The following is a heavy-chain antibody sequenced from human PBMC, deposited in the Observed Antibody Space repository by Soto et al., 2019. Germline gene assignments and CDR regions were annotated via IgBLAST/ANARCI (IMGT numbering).Heavy chain of an antibody. D-gene: IGHD4-17*01. CDR1: GGSISSSSYY. V-gene: IGHV4-39*01. CDR2: SYYSGST. J-gene: IGHJ5*02. Sequence: QLQLQESGPGLVKPSETLSLTCTVSGGSISSSSYYWVWIRQPPGTGLEWIGSSYYSGSTYDNPSLKSRVTISVDTSKNQFSLKLSSVPAADTAVYHCARINFYGDYASYNRFDPWGQGTLVTVSS. CDR3: ARINFYGDYASYNRFDP.